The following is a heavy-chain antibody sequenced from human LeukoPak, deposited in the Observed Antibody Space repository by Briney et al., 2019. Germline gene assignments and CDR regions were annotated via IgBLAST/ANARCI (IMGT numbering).Heavy chain of an antibody. D-gene: IGHD6-13*01. CDR2: IYYSGST. Sequence: PSETLSLTCTVSGGSIGSYYWSWIRQPPGKGLEWIGYIYYSGSTNYNPSLKSRVTISVDTSKNQFSLKLSSVTAADTAVYYCARGIAAAGIGWFDPWGQGTLVTVSS. CDR3: ARGIAAAGIGWFDP. CDR1: GGSIGSYY. V-gene: IGHV4-59*01. J-gene: IGHJ5*02.